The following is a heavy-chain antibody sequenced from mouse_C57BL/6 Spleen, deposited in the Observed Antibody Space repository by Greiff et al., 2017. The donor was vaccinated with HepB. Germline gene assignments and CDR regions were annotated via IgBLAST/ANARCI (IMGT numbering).Heavy chain of an antibody. CDR1: GYTFTSYW. V-gene: IGHV1-69*01. CDR3: ARYYYGRGYYFDY. Sequence: QVQLQQPGAELVMPGASVKLSCKASGYTFTSYWMHWVKQRPGQGLEWIGEIDPSDSYTNYNQKFKGKSTLTVDKSSSTAYMQLSSLTSEDSAVYYCARYYYGRGYYFDYWGQGTTLTVSS. CDR2: IDPSDSYT. J-gene: IGHJ2*01. D-gene: IGHD1-1*01.